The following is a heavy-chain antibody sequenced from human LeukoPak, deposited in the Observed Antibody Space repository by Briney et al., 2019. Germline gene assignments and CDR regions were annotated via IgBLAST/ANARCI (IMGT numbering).Heavy chain of an antibody. D-gene: IGHD4-17*01. CDR1: GGSLSSSSYY. CDR3: ARRPVTSNWFDP. J-gene: IGHJ5*02. V-gene: IGHV4-39*01. Sequence: SETLSLTCTVSGGSLSSSSYYWGWLRQPPGKGLEWIGSIYYGGNTYYNPSLMSRVTISVDTSKNQFSLKLSSVTAADTAVYYCARRPVTSNWFDPWGQGTLVTVSS. CDR2: IYYGGNT.